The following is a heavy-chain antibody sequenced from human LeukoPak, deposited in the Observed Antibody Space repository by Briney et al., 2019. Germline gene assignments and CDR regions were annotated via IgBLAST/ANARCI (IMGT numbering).Heavy chain of an antibody. Sequence: PGGSLRLSCAASGFTFSSYGMHWVRQAPGKGLEWVAFIRYDGSNKYYADSVKGRFTISRDNSRNTLFLQMNSLRAEDTAVYYCARDRPSPVVPGAGGWGQGTLVTVSS. D-gene: IGHD2-2*01. CDR1: GFTFSSYG. CDR2: IRYDGSNK. CDR3: ARDRPSPVVPGAGG. J-gene: IGHJ4*02. V-gene: IGHV3-30*02.